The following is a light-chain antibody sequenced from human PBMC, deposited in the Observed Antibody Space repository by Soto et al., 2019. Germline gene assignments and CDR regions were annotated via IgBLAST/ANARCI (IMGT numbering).Light chain of an antibody. J-gene: IGKJ4*01. CDR1: QSISTW. Sequence: DIQMTQFPSTLSASIGDRVTITCRASQSISTWLAWYQQKPGKAPKLLIYKASTLESGVPSRFSGSASGAEYTLTISSLQPDDSATYYCQQYNDYFTFGGGTKVEI. CDR2: KAS. CDR3: QQYNDYFT. V-gene: IGKV1-5*03.